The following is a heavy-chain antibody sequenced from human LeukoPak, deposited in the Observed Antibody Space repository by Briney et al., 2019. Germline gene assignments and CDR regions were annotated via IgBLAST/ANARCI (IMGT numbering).Heavy chain of an antibody. D-gene: IGHD5-24*01. CDR2: ISSSSSYI. Sequence: GGSLRLSCAASGFTFSSYSMNWVRQAPGKGLEWVSSISSSSSYIYYADSVKGRFTISRDNAKNSLYLQMNSLRAEDTAMYYCARDIESGEMATIWAHDYWGQGTLVTVSS. CDR1: GFTFSSYS. CDR3: ARDIESGEMATIWAHDY. V-gene: IGHV3-21*01. J-gene: IGHJ4*02.